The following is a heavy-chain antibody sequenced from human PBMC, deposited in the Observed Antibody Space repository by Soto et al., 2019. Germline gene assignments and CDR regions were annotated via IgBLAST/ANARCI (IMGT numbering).Heavy chain of an antibody. CDR1: GGTFSSYA. Sequence: QVQLVQSGAEVKKPGSSVKVSCKAPGGTFSSYAISWVRQAPGQGLEWMGGIIPIFGTAKYAQKFQGRVTIPAANSTSTGYMELSSLRSEDTAVYYCARSQGGSSSLDIYYYSYYGMDVWGQGTTVTVSS. CDR2: IIPIFGTA. V-gene: IGHV1-69*06. J-gene: IGHJ6*02. CDR3: ARSQGGSSSLDIYYYSYYGMDV. D-gene: IGHD2-15*01.